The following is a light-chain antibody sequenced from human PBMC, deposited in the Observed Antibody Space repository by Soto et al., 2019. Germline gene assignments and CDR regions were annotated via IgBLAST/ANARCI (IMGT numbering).Light chain of an antibody. CDR2: WAS. CDR1: QSVLYSSNNKNY. V-gene: IGKV4-1*01. CDR3: QQYYSTPQT. J-gene: IGKJ1*01. Sequence: DIVMTQSPDALAVSLGERATINCKSSQSVLYSSNNKNYLAWYQQTPGQPPKLLIYWASTRESGVPDRFSGSGSGTDFPLTISSLHAEDVAVYYCQQYYSTPQTFGQGTKVEIK.